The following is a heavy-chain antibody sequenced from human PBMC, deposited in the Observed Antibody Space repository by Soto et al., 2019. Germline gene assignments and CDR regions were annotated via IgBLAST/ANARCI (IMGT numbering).Heavy chain of an antibody. Sequence: EASVKVSCKASGYTFTSYGISWVRQAPGQGLEWVGWISAYNGNTNYAQKIQGRVTMTTDTSTSTAYMELRSLRSDDTAVYYCARDPRRFLGVGSYFDYWGQGTQVTVSS. V-gene: IGHV1-18*01. CDR2: ISAYNGNT. D-gene: IGHD3-3*01. CDR1: GYTFTSYG. J-gene: IGHJ4*02. CDR3: ARDPRRFLGVGSYFDY.